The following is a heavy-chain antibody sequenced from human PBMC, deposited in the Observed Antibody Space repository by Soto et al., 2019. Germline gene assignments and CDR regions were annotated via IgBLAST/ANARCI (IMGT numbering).Heavy chain of an antibody. CDR3: ARGLGGYSYGTLDY. Sequence: SVKVSCKASGGTFSSYAISWVRQAPGQGLEWMGGIIPIFGTANYAQKFQGRVTITADKSTSTAYMELSSLRSEDTAVYYCARGLGGYSYGTLDYWGQGTLVTVSS. V-gene: IGHV1-69*06. J-gene: IGHJ4*02. CDR2: IIPIFGTA. D-gene: IGHD5-18*01. CDR1: GGTFSSYA.